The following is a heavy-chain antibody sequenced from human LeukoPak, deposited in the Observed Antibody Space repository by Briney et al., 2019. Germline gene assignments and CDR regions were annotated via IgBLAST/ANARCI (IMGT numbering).Heavy chain of an antibody. V-gene: IGHV3-30-3*01. CDR3: ARDPTLSRVSYYFDY. Sequence: PGRSLRLSCAGSGFTFSSYAMHWVRQAPGKGLEWVAVISYDGSNKYYADSVKGRFTISRDNSKNTLYLQMNSLRAEDTAVYYCARDPTLSRVSYYFDYWGQGTLVTVSS. D-gene: IGHD2/OR15-2a*01. CDR1: GFTFSSYA. CDR2: ISYDGSNK. J-gene: IGHJ4*02.